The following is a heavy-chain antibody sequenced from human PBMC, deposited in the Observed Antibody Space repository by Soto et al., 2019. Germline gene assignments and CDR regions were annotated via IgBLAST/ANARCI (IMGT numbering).Heavy chain of an antibody. J-gene: IGHJ4*02. CDR3: ARGGYSYGHGY. D-gene: IGHD5-18*01. V-gene: IGHV4-59*01. Sequence: KPSETLSLTCTVSGGSISSYYWSWIRQPPGKGLEWIGYIYYSGSTNYNPSLKSRVTISVDTSKNQFSLKLSSVTAADTAVYYCARGGYSYGHGYWGQGTLVTVSS. CDR1: GGSISSYY. CDR2: IYYSGST.